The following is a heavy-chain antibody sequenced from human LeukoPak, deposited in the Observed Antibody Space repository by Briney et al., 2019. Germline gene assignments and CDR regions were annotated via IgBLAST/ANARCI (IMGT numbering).Heavy chain of an antibody. CDR1: GFTFDDYA. V-gene: IGHV3-9*01. J-gene: IGHJ4*02. CDR2: ISWNSGSI. D-gene: IGHD2-2*01. CDR3: AKDIGSTGRGYFDY. Sequence: SLRLSCAASGFTFDDYAMHWVRQAPGKGLEWVSGISWNSGSIGYADSVKGRFTISRDNAKNSLYLQMNSLRAEDTALYYCAKDIGSTGRGYFDYWGQGTLVTVS.